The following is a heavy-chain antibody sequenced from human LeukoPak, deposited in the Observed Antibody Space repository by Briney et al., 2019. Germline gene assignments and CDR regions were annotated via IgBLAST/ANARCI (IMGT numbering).Heavy chain of an antibody. CDR1: GYTFTSYG. Sequence: ASVTVSCTASGYTFTSYGINWVRQAPGQGLEWMGWISTYNGYTYYAQKFQGTVTMTTDTSTNTAYMELRSLRSDDTAVYYCARGSETFCSTSTCSGFSIDNWGQGTLVTVSS. D-gene: IGHD2-2*01. J-gene: IGHJ4*02. V-gene: IGHV1-18*01. CDR3: ARGSETFCSTSTCSGFSIDN. CDR2: ISTYNGYT.